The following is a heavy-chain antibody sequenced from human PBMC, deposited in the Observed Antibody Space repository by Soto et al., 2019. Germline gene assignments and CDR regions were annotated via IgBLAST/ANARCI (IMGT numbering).Heavy chain of an antibody. D-gene: IGHD6-13*01. Sequence: VAVISYDGSNKYYADSVKGRFTISRDNSKNTLYLQMNSLRAEDTAVYYCARDREGGIAAAGILDYWGQGTLVTVSS. J-gene: IGHJ4*02. V-gene: IGHV3-30-3*01. CDR2: ISYDGSNK. CDR3: ARDREGGIAAAGILDY.